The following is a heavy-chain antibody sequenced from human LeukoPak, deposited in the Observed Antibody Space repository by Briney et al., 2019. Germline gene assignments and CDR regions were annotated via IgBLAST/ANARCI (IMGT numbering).Heavy chain of an antibody. CDR3: ARQQRYGDFDY. Sequence: PGGSLRLSCAASGFTFTNYAMSWVRQAPGEGLEWVSFISGSGSPTYYADSVKGRFTISRDNSKNTLYLQMNSLRAEDTAVYYCARQQRYGDFDYWGQGTLVTVSS. CDR1: GFTFTNYA. CDR2: ISGSGSPT. V-gene: IGHV3-23*01. D-gene: IGHD4-17*01. J-gene: IGHJ4*02.